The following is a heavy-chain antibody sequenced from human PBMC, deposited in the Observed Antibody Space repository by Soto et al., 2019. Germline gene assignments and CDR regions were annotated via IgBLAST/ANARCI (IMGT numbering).Heavy chain of an antibody. J-gene: IGHJ5*02. Sequence: QVQLVQSGAEVKKPGSSVKVSCKASGGTFSIYTISWVRQAPGQGLEWMGGSANSAQKFQGRVTVTADESTSTVYLELSSLTSEDTAVYYCAREGPPDIAWFDPWGQGTLVSVYS. CDR1: GGTFSIYT. D-gene: IGHD2-15*01. CDR2: GSA. V-gene: IGHV1-69*01. CDR3: AREGPPDIAWFDP.